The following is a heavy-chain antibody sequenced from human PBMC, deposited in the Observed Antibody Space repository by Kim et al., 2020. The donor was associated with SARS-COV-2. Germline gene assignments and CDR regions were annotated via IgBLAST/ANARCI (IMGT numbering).Heavy chain of an antibody. CDR1: GGTFSSYA. CDR2: IIPIFGTA. J-gene: IGHJ6*02. CDR3: ASVNYGGNSHYYYYGMDV. D-gene: IGHD4-17*01. V-gene: IGHV1-69*13. Sequence: SVKVSCKASGGTFSSYAISWVRQAPGQGLEWMGGIIPIFGTANYAQKFQGRVTITADESTSTAYMELSSLRSEDTAVYYCASVNYGGNSHYYYYGMDVWGQGTTVTVSS.